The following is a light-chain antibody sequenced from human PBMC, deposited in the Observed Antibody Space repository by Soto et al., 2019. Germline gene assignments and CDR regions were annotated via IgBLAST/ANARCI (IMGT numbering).Light chain of an antibody. CDR3: LQIHNYPRT. Sequence: AIQMTQSPSSLSASVGDRVTITCRASQDISDDVGWYQQTPGKAPKLLISGASRLQSGVPSRFSGSRSGAEFTLTITSLRPEDSATYYCLQIHNYPRTFGQGTKVEI. J-gene: IGKJ1*01. V-gene: IGKV1-6*01. CDR1: QDISDD. CDR2: GAS.